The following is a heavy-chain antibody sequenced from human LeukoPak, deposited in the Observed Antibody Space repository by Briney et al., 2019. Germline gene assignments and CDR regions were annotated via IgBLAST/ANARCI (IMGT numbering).Heavy chain of an antibody. Sequence: GGSLRLSCAASGFTFSSYAMRWVRQAPGKGLEWVAVISYDGSNKYYADSVKGRFTISRDNSKNTLYLQMNSLRAEDTAVYYCARDGYYYDSGYFDYWGQGTLVTVSS. CDR3: ARDGYYYDSGYFDY. V-gene: IGHV3-30-3*01. D-gene: IGHD3-22*01. CDR2: ISYDGSNK. CDR1: GFTFSSYA. J-gene: IGHJ4*02.